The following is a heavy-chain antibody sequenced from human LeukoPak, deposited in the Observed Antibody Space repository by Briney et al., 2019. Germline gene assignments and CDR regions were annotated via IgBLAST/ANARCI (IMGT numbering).Heavy chain of an antibody. Sequence: PGGSLRLSCAASGFTFRNYPMTWVRQAPGKGLEWVSRISTDDVRTFYADSVKGRFTISRDNSRNTVYLHMNSLRAEDTAVYHCAKKQQAGTGWNYMDVWGTGTTVTVSS. CDR1: GFTFRNYP. V-gene: IGHV3-23*01. CDR3: AKKQQAGTGWNYMDV. J-gene: IGHJ6*03. CDR2: ISTDDVRT. D-gene: IGHD1-1*01.